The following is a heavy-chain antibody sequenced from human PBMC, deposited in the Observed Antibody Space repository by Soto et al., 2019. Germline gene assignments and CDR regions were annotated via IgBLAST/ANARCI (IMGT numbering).Heavy chain of an antibody. D-gene: IGHD3-10*01. Sequence: QVQVVQSGAEVKKPGSSVKVSCKASGGTFSSYTITWVRQAPGQGLEWLGRIIPIFGVTNYAQKFQDRLTMSADRPTTTAYMELSSLTSADTAVYYCVRDWESTTQTWGFGDSWDQGTLVTVSS. V-gene: IGHV1-69*04. J-gene: IGHJ4*02. CDR2: IIPIFGVT. CDR1: GGTFSSYT. CDR3: VRDWESTTQTWGFGDS.